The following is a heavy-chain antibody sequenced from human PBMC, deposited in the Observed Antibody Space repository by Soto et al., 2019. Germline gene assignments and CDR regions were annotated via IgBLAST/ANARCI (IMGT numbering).Heavy chain of an antibody. CDR1: GFTFSSYA. Sequence: GGSLRLSCAASGFTFSSYAMHWVRQAPGKGLEWVAVISHDGSNKYYADSVKGRFTISRDNSKNTLYLKMNSLRAEDTAVYYCARGITGTAAYYGMDVWGQGTTVTVSS. D-gene: IGHD1-7*01. J-gene: IGHJ6*02. CDR2: ISHDGSNK. CDR3: ARGITGTAAYYGMDV. V-gene: IGHV3-30-3*01.